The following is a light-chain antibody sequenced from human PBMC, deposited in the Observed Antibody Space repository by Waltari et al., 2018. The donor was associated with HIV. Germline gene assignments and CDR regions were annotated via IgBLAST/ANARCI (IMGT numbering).Light chain of an antibody. J-gene: IGKJ4*01. Sequence: EIVLTQSPATLSLSPGERATLSCRASQSVANYVAWYQQKPGQAPRLLIYEASHRASGIPARFSGSGSGTDFTRTISSLEPEDSALYYCQQRRNWPRLTFGGGTKVEIK. V-gene: IGKV3-11*01. CDR1: QSVANY. CDR2: EAS. CDR3: QQRRNWPRLT.